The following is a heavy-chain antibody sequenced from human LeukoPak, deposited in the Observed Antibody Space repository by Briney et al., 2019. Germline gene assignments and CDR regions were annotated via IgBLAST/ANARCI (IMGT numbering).Heavy chain of an antibody. CDR2: IYHSGST. Sequence: SETLSLTCAVYGGSFSGYYWSWIRQPPGKGLEWIGEIYHSGSTNYNPSLKSRVTISVDTSKNQFSLKLSSVTAADTAVYYCARQDSLNPFEYSSSRPGWYFDLWGRGTLVTVSS. CDR1: GGSFSGYY. D-gene: IGHD6-6*01. J-gene: IGHJ2*01. V-gene: IGHV4-34*01. CDR3: ARQDSLNPFEYSSSRPGWYFDL.